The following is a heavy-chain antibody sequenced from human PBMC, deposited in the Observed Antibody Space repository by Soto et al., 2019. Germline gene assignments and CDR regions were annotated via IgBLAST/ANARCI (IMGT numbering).Heavy chain of an antibody. CDR2: IYYSGST. CDR1: GGSISSSSYY. CDR3: ARWAEYDNWFDP. J-gene: IGHJ5*02. D-gene: IGHD6-6*01. V-gene: IGHV4-39*01. Sequence: QLQLQESGPGLVKPSETLSLTCTVSGGSISSSSYYWGWIRQPPGKGLEWIGSIYYSGSTYYNPSLKSRVTISLDTSKNQFSLKLSSVTAADTAVYYCARWAEYDNWFDPWGQGTLVTVSS.